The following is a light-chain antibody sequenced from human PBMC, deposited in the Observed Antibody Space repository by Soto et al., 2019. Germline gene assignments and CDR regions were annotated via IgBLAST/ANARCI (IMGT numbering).Light chain of an antibody. V-gene: IGKV1D-16*01. CDR2: AAS. CDR3: QQYRSYPIT. J-gene: IGKJ5*01. CDR1: QNINTW. Sequence: DIQMTQSPSSLSAFVGDRVTISCRASQNINTWLAWYQQKPGKAPKSLIYAASSLQSGVPSRFSGGGSGTDFTLTISSLQPEDCATYYCQQYRSYPITFGQGTRLEIK.